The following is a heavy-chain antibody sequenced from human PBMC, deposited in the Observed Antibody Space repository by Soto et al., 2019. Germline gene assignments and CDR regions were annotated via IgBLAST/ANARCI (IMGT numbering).Heavy chain of an antibody. Sequence: QVQLVQSGAEVKKPGASVKVSCKASGYTFTTHDINWVRQATGPGLEWMGWMNPNSGNSDYAQKFQGRVTMTRNTSISTAYMELSSLRSEDTAVYYCARGLYCSGGTCTDSWGQGTLVTVSS. CDR2: MNPNSGNS. J-gene: IGHJ4*02. CDR1: GYTFTTHD. V-gene: IGHV1-8*01. CDR3: ARGLYCSGGTCTDS. D-gene: IGHD2-15*01.